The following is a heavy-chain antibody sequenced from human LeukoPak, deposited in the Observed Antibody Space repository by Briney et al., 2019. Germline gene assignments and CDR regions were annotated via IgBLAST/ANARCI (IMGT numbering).Heavy chain of an antibody. CDR1: GYTFTNYG. Sequence: GASVKVSCKASGYTFTNYGISWVRQAPGQGLEWMGWISSYNGNTNYAQKVQGRVTLTTDTSTNTAYMELRSLRSDDTAVYYCARVCDGRGVVPDVVVIAATFVPPANNFYNYMDVWGKGTTVTVSS. V-gene: IGHV1-18*01. D-gene: IGHD2-15*01. J-gene: IGHJ6*03. CDR3: ARVCDGRGVVPDVVVIAATFVPPANNFYNYMDV. CDR2: ISSYNGNT.